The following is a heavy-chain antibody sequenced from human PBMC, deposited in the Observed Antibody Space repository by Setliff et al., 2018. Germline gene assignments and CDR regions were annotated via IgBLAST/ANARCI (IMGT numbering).Heavy chain of an antibody. CDR1: GYTFTSYD. V-gene: IGHV1-8*02. D-gene: IGHD1-26*01. Sequence: ASVKVSCKASGYTFTSYDINWVRQATGQGPEWMEWMNPNSGNTGYAQKFQGRVSMTRNTSISTAYMELSNLRSEDTAVYFCARRYSGTSRGAFDPWGPGTLVTVSS. CDR3: ARRYSGTSRGAFDP. J-gene: IGHJ5*02. CDR2: MNPNSGNT.